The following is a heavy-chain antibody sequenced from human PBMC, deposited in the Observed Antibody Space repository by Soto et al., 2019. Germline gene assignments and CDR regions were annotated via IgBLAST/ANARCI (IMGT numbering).Heavy chain of an antibody. D-gene: IGHD4-4*01. J-gene: IGHJ6*02. V-gene: IGHV3-48*03. CDR3: AREGNDYYYYYGMDV. Sequence: PGGSLRLSCAASGFTFSSYEMNWVRQAPGKGLEWVSYISSSGSTIYYADSVKGRFTISRDNAKNSLYLQMNSLRAEDTAVYYCAREGNDYYYYYGMDVWGQGTTVTVYS. CDR2: ISSSGSTI. CDR1: GFTFSSYE.